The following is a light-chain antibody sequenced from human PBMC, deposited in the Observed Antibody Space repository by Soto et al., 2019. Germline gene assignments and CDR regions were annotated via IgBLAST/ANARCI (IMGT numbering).Light chain of an antibody. Sequence: QSVLTQPPSAPGTPGQTVTISCSGSNSNIATFSVYWYQQLPGTAPKLLIYENDQRPSGVPDRFSGSKSDTSASLAIAGLRSGDEADYYCAAWDDSLTILFGGGTQLTVL. CDR1: NSNIATFS. V-gene: IGLV1-47*01. CDR2: END. CDR3: AAWDDSLTIL. J-gene: IGLJ7*01.